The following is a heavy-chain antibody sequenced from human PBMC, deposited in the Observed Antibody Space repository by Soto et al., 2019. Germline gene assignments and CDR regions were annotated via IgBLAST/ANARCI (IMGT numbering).Heavy chain of an antibody. J-gene: IGHJ4*02. CDR3: ARRDTSLRLDY. CDR2: IYYSGST. D-gene: IGHD3-16*01. CDR1: GGPISSGRCD. Sequence: KSSETRYLTCTVSGGPISSGRCDWSGILQHPGRGGEWIGYIYYSGSTDYNPSLKSRVNISVDTSKNQFSLKLSSVTAADLAVYYCARRDTSLRLDYWGQGTPVT. V-gene: IGHV4-31*03.